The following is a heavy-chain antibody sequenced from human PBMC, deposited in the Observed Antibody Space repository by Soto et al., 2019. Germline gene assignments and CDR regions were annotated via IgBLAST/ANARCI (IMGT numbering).Heavy chain of an antibody. V-gene: IGHV4-4*02. J-gene: IGHJ4*02. CDR2: SHQSGNT. CDR1: GVSIDSHDW. D-gene: IGHD5-18*01. Sequence: QVQLQESGPGLVKPSGTLSLTCAVSGVSIDSHDWWTWVRQPPGKGLEWIGESHQSGNTNYNSSLESRVTISLVKSKNHFSLQLSSVTVADTAVYYCATRDTGRVYWGQGTLVTVSS. CDR3: ATRDTGRVY.